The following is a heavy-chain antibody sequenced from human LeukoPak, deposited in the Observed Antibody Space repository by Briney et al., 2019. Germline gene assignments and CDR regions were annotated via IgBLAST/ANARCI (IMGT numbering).Heavy chain of an antibody. CDR1: GGTFSSYA. CDR2: IIPIFGTA. D-gene: IGHD5-18*01. J-gene: IGHJ3*02. Sequence: ASVKVSCKASGGTFSSYAISWVRQAPGQGLEWMGGIIPIFGTANYAQKFQGRVTITADESTSTAYMELSSLRSEDTAVYYCARWGVYGYHPDAFDIWGQGTMVTVSS. CDR3: ARWGVYGYHPDAFDI. V-gene: IGHV1-69*13.